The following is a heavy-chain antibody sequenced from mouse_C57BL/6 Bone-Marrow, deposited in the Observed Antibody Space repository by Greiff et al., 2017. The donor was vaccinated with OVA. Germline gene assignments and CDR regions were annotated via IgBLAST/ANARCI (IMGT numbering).Heavy chain of an antibody. D-gene: IGHD2-1*01. CDR2: IYPRSGNT. CDR1: GYTFTSYG. J-gene: IGHJ4*01. V-gene: IGHV1-81*01. CDR3: ASYGNYVFYAMDY. Sequence: QVQLQQSGAELARPGASVKLSCKASGYTFTSYGISWVKQRTGQGLEWIGEIYPRSGNTYYNEKFKGKATLTADKSSSTAYMELRRLTSEDSAVYFCASYGNYVFYAMDYWGQGTSVTVSS.